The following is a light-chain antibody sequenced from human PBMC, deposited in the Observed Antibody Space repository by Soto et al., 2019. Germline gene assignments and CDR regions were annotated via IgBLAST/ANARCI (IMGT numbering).Light chain of an antibody. CDR1: QGISSY. Sequence: DIQLTQSPSFLSASVGDRVTITCRASQGISSYLAWYQQKPGKAPKLLIYAASTLQSGVPSRFSGSRSGTEFTLTISSLQPEDFATYYCQQLNTYPPAFGGGTKVEIK. J-gene: IGKJ4*01. CDR3: QQLNTYPPA. V-gene: IGKV1-9*01. CDR2: AAS.